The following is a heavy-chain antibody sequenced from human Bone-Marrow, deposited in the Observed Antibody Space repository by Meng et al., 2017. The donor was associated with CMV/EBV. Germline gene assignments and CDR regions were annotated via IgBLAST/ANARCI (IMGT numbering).Heavy chain of an antibody. J-gene: IGHJ4*01. CDR2: IYPGDSDT. Sequence: GQSLKISCKGSGYSFTSYWIGWVRQMPGKGLEWMGIIYPGDSDTRYSPSFQGQVTISADKSISTAYLQWSSLKASDTAMYYCASHSSGWYSHFDYWGQGTLVTVSS. CDR1: GYSFTSYW. V-gene: IGHV5-51*01. CDR3: ASHSSGWYSHFDY. D-gene: IGHD6-19*01.